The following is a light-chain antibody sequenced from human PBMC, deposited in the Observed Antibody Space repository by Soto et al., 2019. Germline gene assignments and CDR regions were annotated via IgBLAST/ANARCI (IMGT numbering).Light chain of an antibody. CDR2: DAS. CDR1: QGISSA. J-gene: IGKJ4*01. CDR3: QQFKSYPLT. Sequence: AIQLTQSPSSLSASVGDRVIITCRASQGISSALAWYQQKPGKPPKVLIYDASSLESGVPPRFSGSGSGTDFTLTISSLQPEDFATYYCQQFKSYPLTFGGGTKVEI. V-gene: IGKV1-13*02.